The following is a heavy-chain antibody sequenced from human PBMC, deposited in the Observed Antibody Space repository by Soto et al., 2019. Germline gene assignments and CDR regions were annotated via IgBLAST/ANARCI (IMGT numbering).Heavy chain of an antibody. CDR3: ASGQVVAARH. D-gene: IGHD2-15*01. CDR2: IYHSGST. V-gene: IGHV4-30-2*01. Sequence: QLQLQESGSGLVKPSQTLSLTCAVSGGSISSGGYSWSWIRQPPGKGLEWIGYIYHSGSTYYNPSLPIRVTLSVDRSKTQFSLQLSSVTAADTAVYYCASGQVVAARHWRQGTLVTVSS. CDR1: GGSISSGGYS. J-gene: IGHJ4*02.